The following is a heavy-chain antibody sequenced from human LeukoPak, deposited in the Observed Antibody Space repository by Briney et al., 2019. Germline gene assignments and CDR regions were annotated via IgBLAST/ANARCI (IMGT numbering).Heavy chain of an antibody. V-gene: IGHV3-23*01. CDR3: ARHRSSWLIDY. D-gene: IGHD6-6*01. J-gene: IGHJ4*02. Sequence: GGSLRLSCAASGFTFNGYAMSWVRQAPWERLQWVSGISDSGGNTYYADSVRGRFTISRDNSKNTLYLQMNSLRAEDTAVYYCARHRSSWLIDYWGQGTLVTVSS. CDR1: GFTFNGYA. CDR2: ISDSGGNT.